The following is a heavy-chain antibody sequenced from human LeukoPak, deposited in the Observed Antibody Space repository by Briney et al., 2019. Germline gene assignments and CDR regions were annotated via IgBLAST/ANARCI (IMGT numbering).Heavy chain of an antibody. CDR3: ARTRIVGGGDYFDY. J-gene: IGHJ4*02. CDR2: MNPNSGNT. V-gene: IGHV1-8*01. Sequence: ASVKVSCKASGYTFTSYDINWVRQATGQGLEWMGWMNPNSGNTGYAQKFQGRVTMTRNTSISTAYMELSSLGSEDTAVYYCARTRIVGGGDYFDYWGQGTLVTVSS. CDR1: GYTFTSYD. D-gene: IGHD3-22*01.